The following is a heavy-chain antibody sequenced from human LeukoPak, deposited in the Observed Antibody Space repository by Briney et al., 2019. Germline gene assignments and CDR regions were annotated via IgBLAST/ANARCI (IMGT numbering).Heavy chain of an antibody. CDR2: TKNEASGYST. V-gene: IGHV3-72*01. D-gene: IGHD1-26*01. Sequence: GGSLRLSCAASGFTFSDHDMDWVRQAPGKGLEWVGRTKNEASGYSTEYAASVKGRFTISRDHSKTSLSLQMNSLKTEDTAMYYCVRWIVGAPGWGQGTLVTVSS. CDR1: GFTFSDHD. CDR3: VRWIVGAPG. J-gene: IGHJ1*01.